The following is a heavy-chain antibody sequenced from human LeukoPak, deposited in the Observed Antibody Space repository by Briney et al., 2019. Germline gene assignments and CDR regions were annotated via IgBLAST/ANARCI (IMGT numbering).Heavy chain of an antibody. D-gene: IGHD3-16*02. CDR3: AKQGRQIPFGGVVAIAPFDI. J-gene: IGHJ3*02. CDR2: RNT. V-gene: IGHV4-39*01. CDR1: GDSITSSAFY. Sequence: PSETLSLTCTVSGDSITSSAFYWGWIRQAPGKGLEWIGNRNTHHNPSLKSRVSISVDRSKNQVSLNLSSVTAADTALYYCAKQGRQIPFGGVVAIAPFDIWGQGTMVTVSS.